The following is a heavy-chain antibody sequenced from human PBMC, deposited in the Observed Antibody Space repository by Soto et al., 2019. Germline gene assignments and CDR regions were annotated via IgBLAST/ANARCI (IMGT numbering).Heavy chain of an antibody. CDR2: ISSGSSYI. CDR1: GFTFSNYI. Sequence: GGSMILSWASSGFTFSNYIIDLVRPAPGKGLEWVSSISSGSSYIYYADSVKGRFTISRDNAKNSLYLQMNSLRPEDTAVYYCERGGWETGISSLDVWGKGTTVTVSS. CDR3: ERGGWETGISSLDV. V-gene: IGHV3-21*01. J-gene: IGHJ6*04. D-gene: IGHD1-26*01.